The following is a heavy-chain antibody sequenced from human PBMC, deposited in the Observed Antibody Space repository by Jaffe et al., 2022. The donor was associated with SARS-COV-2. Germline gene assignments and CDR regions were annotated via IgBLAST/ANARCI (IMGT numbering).Heavy chain of an antibody. Sequence: QLQLQESGPGLVKPSETLSLTCKVSGDSISGSTVYWAWIRQPPGKGLEWIGSISFDENTYHNPSLQSRLTISVDTSKNQFSLRLSSVTATDTAVYYCARHGPNSLYESSAYYLVYWGQGTLVTVSS. CDR2: ISFDENT. J-gene: IGHJ4*02. CDR1: GDSISGSTVY. V-gene: IGHV4-39*01. D-gene: IGHD3-22*01. CDR3: ARHGPNSLYESSAYYLVY.